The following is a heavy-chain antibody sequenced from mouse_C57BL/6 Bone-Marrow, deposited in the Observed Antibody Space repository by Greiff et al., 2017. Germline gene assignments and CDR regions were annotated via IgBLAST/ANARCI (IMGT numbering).Heavy chain of an antibody. CDR1: GFNIKDDY. CDR2: IDPENGDT. J-gene: IGHJ2*01. Sequence: EVQLQQSGAELVRPGASVKLSCTASGFNIKDDYMHWVKQRPEQGLEWIGWIDPENGDTEYASKFQGKATITADPSSNTAYLQLSSLTSEDTAVYYCTTPLRLFDYWGQGTTLTVSS. D-gene: IGHD2-12*01. V-gene: IGHV14-4*01. CDR3: TTPLRLFDY.